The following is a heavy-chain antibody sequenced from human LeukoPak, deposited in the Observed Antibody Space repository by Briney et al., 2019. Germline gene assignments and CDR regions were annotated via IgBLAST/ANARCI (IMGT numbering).Heavy chain of an antibody. V-gene: IGHV3-23*01. Sequence: GGSLRLSCAASGFTFSSYAMSWVRQAPGKGLEWVSAISGSGGSTYYADSVKGRFTISRDNSKNTLYLQMNSLRAEDTAVYYCAKGLRSNTHPNLFDYWGQGTLVTVSS. D-gene: IGHD2-2*01. CDR3: AKGLRSNTHPNLFDY. CDR1: GFTFSSYA. CDR2: ISGSGGST. J-gene: IGHJ4*02.